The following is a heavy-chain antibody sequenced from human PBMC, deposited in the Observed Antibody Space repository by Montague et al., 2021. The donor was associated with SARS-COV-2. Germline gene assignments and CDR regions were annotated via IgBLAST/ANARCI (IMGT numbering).Heavy chain of an antibody. J-gene: IGHJ4*02. V-gene: IGHV3-30*04. CDR1: GFTFGSYA. CDR2: ISYDGSNK. D-gene: IGHD2-21*02. CDR3: ARSSGYCGGDCNSGIDY. Sequence: SLRLSCAASGFTFGSYAMHWVRQAPGKGLEWVAVISYDGSNKYYADSVKGRFTISRDNSKNTLYLQMNSLRAEDTAVFYCARSSGYCGGDCNSGIDYWGQGTLVTVSS.